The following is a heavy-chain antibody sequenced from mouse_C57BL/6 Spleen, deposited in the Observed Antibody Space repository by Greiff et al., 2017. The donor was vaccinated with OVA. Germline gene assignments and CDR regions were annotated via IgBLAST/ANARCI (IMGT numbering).Heavy chain of an antibody. J-gene: IGHJ1*03. CDR3: ARDPDV. CDR1: GFTFSDYY. CDR2: INYDGSST. V-gene: IGHV5-16*01. Sequence: EVQVVESEGGLVQPGSSMKLSCTASGFTFSDYYMAWVRQVPEKGLEWVANINYDGSSTYYLDSLKSRFIISRDNAKNILYLQMSSLKSEDTATYYCARDPDVWGTGTTVTVSS.